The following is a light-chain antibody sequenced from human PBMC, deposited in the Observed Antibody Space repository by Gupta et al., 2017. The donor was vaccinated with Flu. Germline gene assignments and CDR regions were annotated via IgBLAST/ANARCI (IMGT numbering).Light chain of an antibody. CDR3: QQYNSYLYT. CDR2: KAS. V-gene: IGKV1-5*03. Sequence: DIQMTTSPSTLSASAGDRVTITCRASQSISSWLAWYQQKPGKAPKLLIYKASSLESGVPSRFSGSGSGTEFTLTISSLQPDDFATYYCQQYNSYLYTFGQGTKLEIK. J-gene: IGKJ2*01. CDR1: QSISSW.